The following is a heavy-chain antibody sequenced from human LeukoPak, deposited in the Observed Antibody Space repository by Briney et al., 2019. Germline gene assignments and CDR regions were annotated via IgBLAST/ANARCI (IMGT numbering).Heavy chain of an antibody. J-gene: IGHJ5*01. CDR1: RFTFSDYL. V-gene: IGHV3-11*01. CDR3: VRDVTGWPNWFDS. CDR2: ISSSSSTL. Sequence: GGALRLSCVASRFTFSDYLMKWLCPSPGKGREGVSYISSSSSTLYYADAVWGRFTISRDNAKNSLFLQMNSLRVEDTAVYYCVRDVTGWPNWFDSWGQGTLVTVS. D-gene: IGHD2-21*02.